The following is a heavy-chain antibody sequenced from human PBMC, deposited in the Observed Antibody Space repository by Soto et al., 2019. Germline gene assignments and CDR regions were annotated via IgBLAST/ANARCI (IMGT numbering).Heavy chain of an antibody. CDR3: ARGPRYCSGYSCDYYMDV. CDR2: ISGSAATT. D-gene: IGHD2-15*01. J-gene: IGHJ6*03. V-gene: IGHV3-23*01. CDR1: GFTFSSYA. Sequence: WGSLRLSCAASGFTFSSYAMSWVRQAPGKGLEWVSAISGSAATTFYADSVKGRFTVSRDNSKNTPYLQMNSLRAEDTAVYYCARGPRYCSGYSCDYYMDVWGKGTTVTVSS.